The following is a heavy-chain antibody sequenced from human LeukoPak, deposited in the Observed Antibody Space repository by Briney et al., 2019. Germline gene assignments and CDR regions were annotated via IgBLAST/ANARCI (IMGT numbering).Heavy chain of an antibody. CDR3: ARGGYSSSWYRAVYYYYYMDV. CDR2: RNSNSGNT. J-gene: IGHJ6*03. V-gene: IGHV1-8*01. Sequence: GASVRDSFMASGYTHTSYDINWVRPATGQGREWMGGRNSNSGNTGYAQKFQGRVTLTRNTSISTAYMELSSLRSEDTAVYYCARGGYSSSWYRAVYYYYYMDVWGKGTTVTVSS. CDR1: GYTHTSYD. D-gene: IGHD6-13*01.